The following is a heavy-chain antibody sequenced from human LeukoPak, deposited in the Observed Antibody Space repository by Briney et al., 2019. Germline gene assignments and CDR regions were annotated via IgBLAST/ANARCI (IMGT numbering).Heavy chain of an antibody. CDR3: ARSLRGYSYGYLAY. V-gene: IGHV4-4*07. CDR1: GGSISSYY. D-gene: IGHD5-18*01. Sequence: SETLSLTCTVSGGSISSYYWSWIRQPAGKGLEWIGRIYTSGSTNYNPSLKSRVTMSVDTSKNQFSLKLSSVTAADTAVYYCARSLRGYSYGYLAYWGQGTLVTVSS. CDR2: IYTSGST. J-gene: IGHJ4*02.